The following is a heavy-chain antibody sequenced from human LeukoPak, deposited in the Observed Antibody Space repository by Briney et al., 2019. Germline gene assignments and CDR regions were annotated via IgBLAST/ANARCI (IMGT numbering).Heavy chain of an antibody. V-gene: IGHV4-59*08. J-gene: IGHJ6*02. CDR1: GGSISSYY. Sequence: PSETLSLTCTVSGGSISSYYWSWIRQPPGKGLEWIGYIYYSGSTNYNPSLKNRVTISVDTSKNQFSLKLSSVTAADTAVYYCARHERGPGIAVAGTYYYYGMDVWGQGTTVTVSS. CDR3: ARHERGPGIAVAGTYYYYGMDV. D-gene: IGHD6-19*01. CDR2: IYYSGST.